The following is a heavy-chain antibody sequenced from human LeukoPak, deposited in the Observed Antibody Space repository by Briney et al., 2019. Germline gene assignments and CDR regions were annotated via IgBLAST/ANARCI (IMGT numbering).Heavy chain of an antibody. J-gene: IGHJ4*02. CDR1: GLTFSSYA. CDR3: AKVAGPLGYYFDY. V-gene: IGHV3-23*01. CDR2: ISGSGANT. D-gene: IGHD3-16*01. Sequence: GGSLRLSCAASGLTFSSYAISWGGQAPGKGLEWVSVISGSGANTYYADYVKGRFTISRDNSKNTLYLQMNSLRAEDTAVYYCAKVAGPLGYYFDYWGQGTLVTVSS.